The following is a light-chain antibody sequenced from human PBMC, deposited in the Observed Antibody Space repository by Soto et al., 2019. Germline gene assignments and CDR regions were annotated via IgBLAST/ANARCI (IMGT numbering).Light chain of an antibody. J-gene: IGLJ3*02. CDR2: EGS. Sequence: QSVLTQPASVSGSSGQSITISCTGTSSDVGSYNLVSWYQQHPGKATKLMIYEGSNRPSGVSNRFSGSKSGNTASLTISGLQAEDEADYYCCSYAGYSTPWVFGGGTKVTVL. V-gene: IGLV2-23*01. CDR1: SSDVGSYNL. CDR3: CSYAGYSTPWV.